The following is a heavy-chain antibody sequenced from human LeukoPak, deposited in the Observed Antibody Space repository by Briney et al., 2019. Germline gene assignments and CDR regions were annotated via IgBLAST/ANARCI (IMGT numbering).Heavy chain of an antibody. V-gene: IGHV4-59*01. CDR2: IYYSGST. J-gene: IGHJ2*01. CDR3: ARDPGSRYYYDSSGYWYFDL. D-gene: IGHD3-22*01. CDR1: GGSISSYY. Sequence: SETLSLTCTVSGGSISSYYWSWIRQPPGKGLEWIGYIYYSGSTNYNPSLKSRVTISVGTSKNQFSLKLSSVTAADTAVYYCARDPGSRYYYDSSGYWYFDLWGRGTLVTVSS.